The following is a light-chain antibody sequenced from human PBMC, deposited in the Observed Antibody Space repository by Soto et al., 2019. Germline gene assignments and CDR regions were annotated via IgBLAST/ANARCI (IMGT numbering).Light chain of an antibody. CDR2: AAS. V-gene: IGKV1-27*01. J-gene: IGKJ3*01. Sequence: DIQMTQSPSSLSAFVGDRVTFTCRASQGISNYLAWYQQKPGRAPKLLMHAASTLQSGVPSRFSGSGSGTDFTLTISSLQPEDVATYYCQHYHSPPSTFGPGTKVDIK. CDR3: QHYHSPPST. CDR1: QGISNY.